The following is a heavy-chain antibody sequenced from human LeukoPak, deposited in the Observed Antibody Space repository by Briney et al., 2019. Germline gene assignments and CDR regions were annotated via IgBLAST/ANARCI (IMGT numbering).Heavy chain of an antibody. CDR2: IYYSGST. CDR3: ARERCSSTSCYVTQYYYYYYMDV. J-gene: IGHJ6*03. D-gene: IGHD2-2*01. Sequence: SETLSLTCTVSGGSISSYYWSWIRQPPGKGLEWIGYIYYSGSTNYNPSLKSRVTISVDTSKNQFSLKLSSVTAADTAVYYCARERCSSTSCYVTQYYYYYYMDVWGKGTTVTISS. V-gene: IGHV4-59*01. CDR1: GGSISSYY.